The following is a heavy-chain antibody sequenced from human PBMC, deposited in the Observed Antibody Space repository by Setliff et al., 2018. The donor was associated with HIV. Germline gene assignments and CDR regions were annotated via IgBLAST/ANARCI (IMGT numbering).Heavy chain of an antibody. CDR3: ARLPSLLWFGELNYYFDY. Sequence: GESLKISCKGSGYNFTSFWIAWVRQMPGKGLEWMGIIYPADSDTRYSPSFQGQVTISADKSISTAFLQWRSLKASDTAIYYCARLPSLLWFGELNYYFDYWGQGTLVTV. D-gene: IGHD3-10*01. J-gene: IGHJ4*02. CDR1: GYNFTSFW. V-gene: IGHV5-51*01. CDR2: IYPADSDT.